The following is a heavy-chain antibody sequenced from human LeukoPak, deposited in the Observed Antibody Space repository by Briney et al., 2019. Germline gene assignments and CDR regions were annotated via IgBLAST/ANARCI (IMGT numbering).Heavy chain of an antibody. CDR2: ISTGSSTI. J-gene: IGHJ5*01. CDR3: ARNFAS. V-gene: IGHV3-48*02. Sequence: PGGSLRLSCAASGFXFSGSTMNWVRQAPGKGLEWVSYISTGSSTIYYADSVKGRFTISRDDAKNSLYLQMNSLRDEDTAVYYCARNFASWGQGTPVTVSS. CDR1: GFXFSGST.